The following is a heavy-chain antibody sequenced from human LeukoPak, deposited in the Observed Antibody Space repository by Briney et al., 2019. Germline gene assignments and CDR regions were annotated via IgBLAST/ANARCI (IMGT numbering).Heavy chain of an antibody. D-gene: IGHD6-6*01. CDR3: ASTRPNYYYGMDV. J-gene: IGHJ6*02. Sequence: PGGSLRLSCAASGFTFSSYAMSWVRQAPGKGLEWVSVIYSGGSTYYADSVKGRFTISRDNSKNTLYLQMNSLRAEDTAVYYCASTRPNYYYGMDVWGQGTTVTVSS. CDR2: IYSGGST. V-gene: IGHV3-53*01. CDR1: GFTFSSYA.